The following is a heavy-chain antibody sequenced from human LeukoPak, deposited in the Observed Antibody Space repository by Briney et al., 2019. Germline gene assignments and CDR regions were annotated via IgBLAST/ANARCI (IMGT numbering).Heavy chain of an antibody. Sequence: SETLSLTCTVSGGSISSSGYYWSWIRQPPGKGLEWIGYIYHSGSTYYNPSLKSRVTISVDRSKNQFSLKLSSVTAADTAVYYCARAGAGDFDYYYYMDVWGKGTTVTVSS. CDR2: IYHSGST. CDR1: GGSISSSGYY. V-gene: IGHV4-30-2*01. D-gene: IGHD3-10*01. J-gene: IGHJ6*03. CDR3: ARAGAGDFDYYYYMDV.